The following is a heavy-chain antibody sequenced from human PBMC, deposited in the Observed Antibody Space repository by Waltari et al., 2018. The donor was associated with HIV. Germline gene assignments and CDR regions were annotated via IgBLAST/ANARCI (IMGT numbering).Heavy chain of an antibody. D-gene: IGHD1-1*01. Sequence: EVRLEESGGGLVQPGGSLRLSCAASGFSFTSSWMHWVRQVPGKRPEWVARMNTDGTYTNYADAVRGRFSNSRDNAKNTLYLQMNSLKVEDTAVYFCAVPRCNRANCHFASWGQGTLVTVSS. CDR1: GFSFTSSW. CDR3: AVPRCNRANCHFAS. CDR2: MNTDGTYT. J-gene: IGHJ4*02. V-gene: IGHV3-74*01.